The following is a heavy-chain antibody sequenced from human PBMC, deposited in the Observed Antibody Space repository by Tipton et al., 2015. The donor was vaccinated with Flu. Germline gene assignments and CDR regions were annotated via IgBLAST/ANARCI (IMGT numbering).Heavy chain of an antibody. CDR3: AKDLLTSGPHYYYGMDV. CDR1: GVIFSSYG. J-gene: IGHJ6*02. Sequence: SLRLSCAASGVIFSSYGMYWARQAPGKGLEWVAVISYDGSSKYYADSVKGRFTISRDNSKNTLYLQMNSLRVEDTAVYYCAKDLLTSGPHYYYGMDVWGQGTTVTVSS. CDR2: ISYDGSSK. V-gene: IGHV3-30*18. D-gene: IGHD2-15*01.